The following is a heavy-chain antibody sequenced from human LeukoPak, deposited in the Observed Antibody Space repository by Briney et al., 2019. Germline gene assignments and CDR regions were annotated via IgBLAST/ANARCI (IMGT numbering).Heavy chain of an antibody. CDR2: IYSGGST. CDR3: ARGGGFWSGYSNFDY. Sequence: GGSLRLSCAASGFTVSSNYMSWVRQAPGKGLEWVSVIYSGGSTYYADSVKGRFTISRDNSKNTLYLQMNSLRAEDTAVYYCARGGGFWSGYSNFDYWGQGTLVTVSS. CDR1: GFTVSSNY. J-gene: IGHJ4*02. D-gene: IGHD3-3*01. V-gene: IGHV3-66*01.